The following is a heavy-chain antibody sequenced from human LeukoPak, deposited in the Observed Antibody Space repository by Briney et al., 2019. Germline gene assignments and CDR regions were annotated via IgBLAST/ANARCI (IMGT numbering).Heavy chain of an antibody. CDR3: ARRSGSFQGDYNFDY. CDR1: GNIFTSYW. CDR2: IYPGDSDT. V-gene: IGHV5-51*01. Sequence: GESLKISCKGSGNIFTSYWIAWVRQMPGKGLEWMGIIYPGDSDTRYSPSFQGQVTISADKSISTAYLQWSSLKASDTAMYYCARRSGSFQGDYNFDYWGQGTLVTVSS. J-gene: IGHJ4*02. D-gene: IGHD1-26*01.